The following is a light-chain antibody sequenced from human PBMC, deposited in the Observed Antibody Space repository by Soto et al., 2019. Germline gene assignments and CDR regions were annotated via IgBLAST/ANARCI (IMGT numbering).Light chain of an antibody. CDR1: SSNIGGNS. J-gene: IGLJ1*01. CDR3: GSWDSSLSAYV. V-gene: IGLV1-51*01. CDR2: DDN. Sequence: QSVLTQPHSVSAAPGQNGTISCSGSSSNIGGNSVSLYQQLPGTAPNLLIYDDNKRPSGIPDRFSGSKSGTSATLGITGFQTGDEADYYCGSWDSSLSAYVFGTGTKVTVL.